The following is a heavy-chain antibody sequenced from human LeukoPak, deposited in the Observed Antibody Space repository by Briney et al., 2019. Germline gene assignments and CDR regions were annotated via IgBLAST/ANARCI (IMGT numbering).Heavy chain of an antibody. D-gene: IGHD1-26*01. CDR2: IYSSGTT. CDR1: GGSTSNYY. Sequence: PSETLSLTCIVSGGSTSNYYWSWFRQPPGKGLESIGHIYSSGTTNYNPSLQSRVTMLVDTSRNQFSLRLSSVTAADTAVYYCARHETGGTYPLKYWGQGTLVTVSS. J-gene: IGHJ4*02. V-gene: IGHV4-59*08. CDR3: ARHETGGTYPLKY.